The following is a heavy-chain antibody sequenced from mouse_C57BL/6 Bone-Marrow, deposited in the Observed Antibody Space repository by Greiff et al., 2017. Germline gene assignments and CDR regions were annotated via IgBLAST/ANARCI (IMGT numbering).Heavy chain of an antibody. V-gene: IGHV1-50*01. CDR2: IDPSDSYT. CDR1: GYTFTSYW. D-gene: IGHD2-2*01. J-gene: IGHJ4*01. Sequence: QVQLQQPGAELVKPGASVKLSCKASGYTFTSYWMQWVKQRPGQGLEWIGEIDPSDSYTNYNQKFKGKATLTVDTSSSTAYMQLSSLTSEDSAVYYWARCGICYGWMDYWGQGTSVTVSS. CDR3: ARCGICYGWMDY.